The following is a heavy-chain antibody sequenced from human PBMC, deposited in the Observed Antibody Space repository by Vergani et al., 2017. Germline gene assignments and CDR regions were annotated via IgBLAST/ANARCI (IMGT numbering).Heavy chain of an antibody. CDR3: ARMDGTAAGTFDY. D-gene: IGHD6-13*01. J-gene: IGHJ4*02. Sequence: QVTLKESGPVLVKPTETLTLTCTVSGFSLSNARMGVSWIRQPPGKALEWLAHIFSNDEKSYSTSLKSRLTISKDTSKSQVVLTMTNMDLVDTVTYYCARMDGTAAGTFDYWGQGTLVTVSS. V-gene: IGHV2-26*01. CDR2: IFSNDEK. CDR1: GFSLSNARMG.